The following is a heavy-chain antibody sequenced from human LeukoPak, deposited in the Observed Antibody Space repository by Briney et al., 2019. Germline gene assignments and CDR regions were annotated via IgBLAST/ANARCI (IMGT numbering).Heavy chain of an antibody. J-gene: IGHJ4*02. CDR1: GYSFTGYY. Sequence: ASVKVSCKASGYSFTGYYMHWVRQAPGQGLEWMGWINPNSGGTKYAQKFKGRVTMTRDTSISTAYMELSRLGSDDTAVYYCARVDTAMVAGGGDYWGQGTLVTVSS. CDR3: ARVDTAMVAGGGDY. D-gene: IGHD5-18*01. V-gene: IGHV1-2*02. CDR2: INPNSGGT.